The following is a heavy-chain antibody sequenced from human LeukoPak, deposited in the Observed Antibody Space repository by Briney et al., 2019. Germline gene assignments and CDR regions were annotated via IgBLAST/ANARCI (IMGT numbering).Heavy chain of an antibody. J-gene: IGHJ4*02. CDR1: GFIFRGYG. Sequence: PGGSLRLSCAASGFIFRGYGMHWVRQAPGKGLEWVAFIRSDGSNKYYGDSMKGRFTISRDNSKNTLYLQMNSLRAEDTAVYYCAKDGGLGDYGDYWGQGTLVTVSS. CDR3: AKDGGLGDYGDY. V-gene: IGHV3-30*02. CDR2: IRSDGSNK. D-gene: IGHD3-16*01.